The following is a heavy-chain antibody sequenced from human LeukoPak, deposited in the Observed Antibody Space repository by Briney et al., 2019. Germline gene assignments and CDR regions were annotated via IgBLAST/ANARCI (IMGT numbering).Heavy chain of an antibody. V-gene: IGHV4-59*08. J-gene: IGHJ6*02. D-gene: IGHD6-19*01. CDR2: IYYSGST. Sequence: SETLSLTCTVSGGPISSYFWSWIRQPPGKGLEWIAYIYYSGSTSYNPSLKSRVTISVDTSKNQFSLKLSSVTAADTAVYYCARSQSTGWYNGGLDVWGQGTTVTVSS. CDR3: ARSQSTGWYNGGLDV. CDR1: GGPISSYF.